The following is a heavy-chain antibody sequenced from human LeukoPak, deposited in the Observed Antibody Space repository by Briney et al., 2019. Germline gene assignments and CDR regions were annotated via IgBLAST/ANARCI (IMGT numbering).Heavy chain of an antibody. V-gene: IGHV4-30-4*01. CDR1: GGSISSGDYD. CDR2: IYYSGST. J-gene: IGHJ4*02. CDR3: ARDMGHYYDSSGLDY. D-gene: IGHD3-22*01. Sequence: SETLSLTCTVSGGSISSGDYDWSWMRQPPGKGLEWIGYIYYSGSTYYNPSLKSRVTISVDTSKNQFSLKLSSVTAADTAVYYCARDMGHYYDSSGLDYWGQGTLVTVSS.